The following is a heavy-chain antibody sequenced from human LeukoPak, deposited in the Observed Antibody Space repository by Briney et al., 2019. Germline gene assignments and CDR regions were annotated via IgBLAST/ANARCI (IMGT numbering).Heavy chain of an antibody. V-gene: IGHV3-30*18. CDR3: AKDRSTYYYYFYGMDV. J-gene: IGHJ6*02. CDR2: ISDDGSNK. Sequence: GSLRLSCAASGITFSRCGMHWVRQAPGKGLEWVAVISDDGSNKYYADSVKGRFTISRDNSKDTLYLQMNSLRDEDTAVYYCAKDRSTYYYYFYGMDVWGQGTTVTVSS. CDR1: GITFSRCG.